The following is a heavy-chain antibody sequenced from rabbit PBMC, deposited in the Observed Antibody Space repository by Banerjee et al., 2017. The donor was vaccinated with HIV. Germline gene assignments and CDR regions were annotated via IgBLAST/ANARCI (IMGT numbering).Heavy chain of an antibody. CDR3: ARDLAGVIGWNFNL. J-gene: IGHJ4*01. D-gene: IGHD4-1*01. CDR2: MYAGSSGST. CDR1: GFSFSNKYV. Sequence: QEQLEESGGDLVKPEGSLTLTCTASGFSFSNKYVMCWVRQAPGKGLEWIACMYAGSSGSTQYANWAKGRFTISKISSTTVTLQMTSLTAADTAAYFCARDLAGVIGWNFNLWGQGTLVTVS. V-gene: IGHV1S45*01.